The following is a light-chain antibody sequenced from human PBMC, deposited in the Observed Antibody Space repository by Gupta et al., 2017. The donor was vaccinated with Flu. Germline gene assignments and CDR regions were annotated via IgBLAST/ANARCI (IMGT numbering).Light chain of an antibody. Sequence: SLCVWASIGDRVTITGRASQSINSCLDWYQQKPGKAPKLLIYSTSTRESGVPSRFSGSGSGTDFTLTISSLQPEDVATYYCQQSDNIPCTFGQGTKVEIK. V-gene: IGKV1-39*01. CDR1: QSINSC. CDR2: STS. J-gene: IGKJ2*02. CDR3: QQSDNIPCT.